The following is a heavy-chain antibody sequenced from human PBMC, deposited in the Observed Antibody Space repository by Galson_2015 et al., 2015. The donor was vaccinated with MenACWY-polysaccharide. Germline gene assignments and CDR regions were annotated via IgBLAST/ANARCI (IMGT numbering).Heavy chain of an antibody. D-gene: IGHD3-10*01. Sequence: SLRLSCAASGFTVSSNYMSWVRHAPGKGLEWVSVIYSGGSTDYADSVKGRFFIFRDNSKNTLYLQMNRLRAEDTAVYYCARKFTYGLDWGQGTLVTVSS. J-gene: IGHJ4*02. CDR2: IYSGGST. V-gene: IGHV3-53*01. CDR3: ARKFTYGLD. CDR1: GFTVSSNY.